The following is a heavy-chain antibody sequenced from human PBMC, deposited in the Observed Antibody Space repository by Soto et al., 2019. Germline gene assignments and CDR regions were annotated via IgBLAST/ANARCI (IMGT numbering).Heavy chain of an antibody. Sequence: LSLTCAVSGYSIISGYYWCWIRQPPGKGLEWIGSIYHSGSTYYNPSLKSRVTISVDTSKNQFSLKLSSVTAADTAVYYWATERWILLWLRAGDYDYGMDVWGKGARVTVSS. D-gene: IGHD5-18*01. CDR3: ATERWILLWLRAGDYDYGMDV. J-gene: IGHJ6*01. V-gene: IGHV4-38-2*02. CDR1: GYSIISGYY. CDR2: IYHSGST.